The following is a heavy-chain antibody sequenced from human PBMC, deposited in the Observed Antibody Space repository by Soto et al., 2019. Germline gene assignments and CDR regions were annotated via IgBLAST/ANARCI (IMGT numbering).Heavy chain of an antibody. CDR3: ARVRIMGISASSSWKAYYYYGMDV. D-gene: IGHD6-13*01. CDR2: IYYSGST. Sequence: SETLSLTCTVSGGSISGGDYYWSWIRQPPGKGLEWIGYIYYSGSTYYNPSLKSRVTISVDTSKNQFSLKLSSVTAADTAVYYCARVRIMGISASSSWKAYYYYGMDVWGQGTTVTVSS. J-gene: IGHJ6*02. CDR1: GGSISGGDYY. V-gene: IGHV4-30-4*01.